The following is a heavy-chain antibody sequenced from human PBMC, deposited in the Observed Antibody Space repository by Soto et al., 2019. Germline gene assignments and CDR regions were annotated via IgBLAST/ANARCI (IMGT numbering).Heavy chain of an antibody. Sequence: HVHLVESGGGVVQPGRSLRLSCAASGCTFSTSAMHWVRQAPGKGLEWVAVISYDGTNEHYEDSVKGRFTVSRDNSRNTRSLQMNSLRPEATAMYYCVASVFSFDYWGQGSLVTVSS. V-gene: IGHV3-30*01. J-gene: IGHJ4*02. CDR3: VASVFSFDY. CDR2: ISYDGTNE. CDR1: GCTFSTSA. D-gene: IGHD2-8*01.